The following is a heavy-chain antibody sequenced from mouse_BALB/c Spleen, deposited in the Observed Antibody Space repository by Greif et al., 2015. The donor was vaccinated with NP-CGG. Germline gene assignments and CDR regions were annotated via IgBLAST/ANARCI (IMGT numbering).Heavy chain of an antibody. J-gene: IGHJ2*01. Sequence: EVKVVESGPELVKPGASVKISCKTSGYTFTEYTMHWVKQSHGKSLEWIGGINPNNGGTSYNQKFKGKATLTVDKSPSTAYMELRSLTSEDSAVYYCARGRYDEGYFDYWGQGTTLTVSS. D-gene: IGHD2-14*01. CDR1: GYTFTEYT. V-gene: IGHV1-26*01. CDR2: INPNNGGT. CDR3: ARGRYDEGYFDY.